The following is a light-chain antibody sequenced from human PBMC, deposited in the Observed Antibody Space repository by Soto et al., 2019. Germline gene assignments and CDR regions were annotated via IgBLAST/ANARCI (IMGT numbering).Light chain of an antibody. CDR1: QSVSSNY. Sequence: EIVLTQSPGTLSVSPGERVTLSCRASQSVSSNYVVWYQQKPGQAPRLLIKGASSRVTGIPDRFSGSGSGTDFTLTITRLAPEDFAIYYCQHFITWPPLFTFGPGTTVDIK. CDR2: GAS. V-gene: IGKV3-20*01. CDR3: QHFITWPPLFT. J-gene: IGKJ3*01.